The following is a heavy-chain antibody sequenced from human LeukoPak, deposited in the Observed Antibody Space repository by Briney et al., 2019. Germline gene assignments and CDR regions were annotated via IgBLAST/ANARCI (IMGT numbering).Heavy chain of an antibody. CDR2: IWYDGSNK. D-gene: IGHD5-12*01. J-gene: IGHJ1*01. CDR1: GFTFSNYG. Sequence: GGSLRLSCAASGFTFSNYGMHWVRQAPGKGLEWVAVIWYDGSNKYYADSVKGRFTISRDNSNNTVHLQVISLRAEDTAVYYCTRDLTVATIRTPLQHWGQGTLLTVSS. V-gene: IGHV3-33*01. CDR3: TRDLTVATIRTPLQH.